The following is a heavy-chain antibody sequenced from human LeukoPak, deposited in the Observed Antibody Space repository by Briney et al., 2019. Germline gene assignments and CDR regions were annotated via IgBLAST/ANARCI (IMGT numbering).Heavy chain of an antibody. CDR2: INPNSGGT. D-gene: IGHD6-13*01. V-gene: IGHV1-2*02. J-gene: IGHJ5*02. CDR3: ARDTGTAAAEVLFDP. Sequence: ASVNVSCKASGYTFTGYYMHWVRQAPGQGLEWMGWINPNSGGTNYAQKFQGRVTMTRDTSISTAYMELSRLRSDDTAVYYCARDTGTAAAEVLFDPWGQGTLVTVSS. CDR1: GYTFTGYY.